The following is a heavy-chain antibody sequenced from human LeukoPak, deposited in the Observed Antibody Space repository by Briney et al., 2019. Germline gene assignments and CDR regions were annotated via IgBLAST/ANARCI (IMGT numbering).Heavy chain of an antibody. D-gene: IGHD5-12*01. Sequence: SETLSLTCTVSGGSISSYYWSRIRQPPGKGMEWIGYIYYSGSTNYNPSLKSRVTISVDTSKNQFSLKLSSVTAADTAVYYCARVPSGLGAFDIWGQGTMVTVSS. J-gene: IGHJ3*02. CDR3: ARVPSGLGAFDI. CDR1: GGSISSYY. V-gene: IGHV4-59*01. CDR2: IYYSGST.